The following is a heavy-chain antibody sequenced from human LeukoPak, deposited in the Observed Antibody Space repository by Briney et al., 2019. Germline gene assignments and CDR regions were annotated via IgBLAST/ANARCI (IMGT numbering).Heavy chain of an antibody. CDR3: ATITYYHDSSGTFDY. J-gene: IGHJ4*02. CDR1: GYTLTEVS. CDR2: FDPKDAET. V-gene: IGHV1-24*01. Sequence: ASVKVSCRVSGYTLTEVSVHWVRQAPGKGLEWMGGFDPKDAETIYAQKFQGRVTMTEDTPTDTAYMELSSLRSEDTAVYYCATITYYHDSSGTFDYWGQGTLVTVSS. D-gene: IGHD3-22*01.